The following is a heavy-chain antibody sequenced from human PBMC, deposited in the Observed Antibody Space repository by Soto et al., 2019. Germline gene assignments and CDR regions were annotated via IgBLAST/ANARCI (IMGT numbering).Heavy chain of an antibody. CDR3: ARGGERITMIVVVPATFDY. Sequence: GASVKVSCKASGYTFTSYGISWVRQAPGQGLEWMGWISAYNGNTNYAQKLQGRVTMTTDTSTSTAYMELRSLRSDDTAVYYCARGGERITMIVVVPATFDYWGQGTLVTSPQ. D-gene: IGHD3-22*01. CDR2: ISAYNGNT. J-gene: IGHJ4*02. CDR1: GYTFTSYG. V-gene: IGHV1-18*01.